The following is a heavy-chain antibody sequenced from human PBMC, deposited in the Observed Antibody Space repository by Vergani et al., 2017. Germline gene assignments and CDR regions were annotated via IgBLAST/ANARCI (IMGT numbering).Heavy chain of an antibody. J-gene: IGHJ3*02. V-gene: IGHV3-7*01. CDR3: ARVSRVRTMIVVEGAFDI. CDR1: GFTFSSYW. Sequence: VQLVESGGGVVQPGRSLRLSCAASGFTFSSYWMSWVRQAPGKGLEWVANIKQDGSEKYYVDSVKGRFTISRDNAKNSLYLQMNSLRAEDTAVYYCARVSRVRTMIVVEGAFDIWGQGTMVTVSS. D-gene: IGHD3-22*01. CDR2: IKQDGSEK.